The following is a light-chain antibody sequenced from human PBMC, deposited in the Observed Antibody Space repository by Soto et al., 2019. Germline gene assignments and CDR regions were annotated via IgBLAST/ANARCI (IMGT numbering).Light chain of an antibody. CDR2: DAS. CDR3: QQANTFPGT. V-gene: IGKV1-12*01. Sequence: DIQMTQSPSSVSASVGDRVTITCRASQGISTRLAWYQQKPGKAPNLLIYDASTLQSGVPSRFSGSGSGTDFTLTISSLQPEDFATYYCQQANTFPGTFGQGTRVEIK. CDR1: QGISTR. J-gene: IGKJ1*01.